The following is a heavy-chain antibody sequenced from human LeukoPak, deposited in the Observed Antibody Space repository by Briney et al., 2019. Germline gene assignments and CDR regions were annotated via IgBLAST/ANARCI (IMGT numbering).Heavy chain of an antibody. CDR3: ARASVTYYYYYYMDV. J-gene: IGHJ6*03. Sequence: SETLSLTCTVSDDSISSYYWNWIRQPPGKGLEWIGYIYYSGIINYNPSLKSRVTISVDTSKNQFSLKLSSVTAADTAVYYCARASVTYYYYYYMDVWGKGTTVTVSS. CDR1: DDSISSYY. D-gene: IGHD4-11*01. V-gene: IGHV4-59*01. CDR2: IYYSGII.